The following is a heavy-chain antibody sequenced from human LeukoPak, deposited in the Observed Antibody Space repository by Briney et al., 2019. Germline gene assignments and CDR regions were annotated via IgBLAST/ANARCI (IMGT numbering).Heavy chain of an antibody. D-gene: IGHD2-15*01. CDR3: ARGGASSKWLDP. V-gene: IGHV4-4*07. Sequence: PSGTLSLTCTVSGGSISNYYWSWIRQPAGKGLEWIGRIYTDGSTNYNPSLKSRVTMSVDTSRNQFSLNLRSVTAADTALYYCARGGASSKWLDPWGQGTLVTVSS. CDR1: GGSISNYY. J-gene: IGHJ5*02. CDR2: IYTDGST.